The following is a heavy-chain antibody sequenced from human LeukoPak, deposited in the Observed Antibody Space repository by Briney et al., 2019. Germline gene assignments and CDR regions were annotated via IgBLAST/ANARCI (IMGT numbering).Heavy chain of an antibody. V-gene: IGHV3-48*01. CDR3: ARDRIKSGSYYFDY. CDR2: ISGRSSTI. Sequence: GGSLRLSCAASAFTFSDYSMNWVRQAPGRGLEWVSYISGRSSTIYYADSVKGRFTISRDNAKNSMYLQMNSLRAEDTAVYYCARDRIKSGSYYFDYWGQGTLVTVSS. J-gene: IGHJ4*02. D-gene: IGHD1-26*01. CDR1: AFTFSDYS.